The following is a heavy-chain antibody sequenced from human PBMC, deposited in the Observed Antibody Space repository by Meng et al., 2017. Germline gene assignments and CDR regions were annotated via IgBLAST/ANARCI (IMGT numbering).Heavy chain of an antibody. CDR1: GGSFSGYY. J-gene: IGHJ6*02. Sequence: SETLSLTCAVYGGSFSGYYWSWTRQPPGKGLEWIGEINHSGSTNYNPSLKSRVTISVDTSKNQFSLKLSSVTAADTAVYYCARNYGGNYYYYYYGMDVWGQGTTVTVSS. CDR2: INHSGST. CDR3: ARNYGGNYYYYYYGMDV. D-gene: IGHD4-23*01. V-gene: IGHV4-34*01.